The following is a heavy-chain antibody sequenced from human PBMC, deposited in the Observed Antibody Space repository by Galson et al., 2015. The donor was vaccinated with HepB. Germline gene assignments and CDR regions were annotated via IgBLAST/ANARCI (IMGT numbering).Heavy chain of an antibody. J-gene: IGHJ4*02. CDR3: ARDVSGIAVPSHCDY. CDR2: INPNSGGT. D-gene: IGHD6-19*01. CDR1: GYTFTGYY. Sequence: SVKVSCKASGYTFTGYYMHWVRQAPGQGLEWMGWINPNSGGTNYAQKFQGRVTMTRDTSISTAYMELSRLRSDDTAVYYCARDVSGIAVPSHCDYWGQGTLGTVSS. V-gene: IGHV1-2*02.